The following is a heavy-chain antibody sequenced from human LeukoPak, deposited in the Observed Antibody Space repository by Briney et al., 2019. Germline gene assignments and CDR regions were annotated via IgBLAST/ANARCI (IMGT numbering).Heavy chain of an antibody. CDR1: GGSISSGGYY. CDR2: IYHSGST. V-gene: IGHV4-30-2*01. Sequence: PSQTLSLTCTVSGGSISSGGYYWSWIRQPPGKGLEWIGYIYHSGSTYYNPSLKSRVTISVDTSKNQFSLKLSSVTAADTAVYYCARDRPARIAAAGIRFWFDPWGQGTLVTVSS. J-gene: IGHJ5*02. D-gene: IGHD6-13*01. CDR3: ARDRPARIAAAGIRFWFDP.